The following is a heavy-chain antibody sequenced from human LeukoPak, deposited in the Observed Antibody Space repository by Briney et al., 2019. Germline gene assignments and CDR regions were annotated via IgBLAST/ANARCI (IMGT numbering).Heavy chain of an antibody. D-gene: IGHD6-19*01. V-gene: IGHV3-9*03. CDR2: ISWNSGSI. Sequence: GGSLRLSCAASGFTFDDYAMHWVRQAPGKGLEGVSGISWNSGSIGYADSVKGRFTISRDNAKNSLYPQMNSLRAEDMALYYCAKAHSSSGWYYFDYWGQGTLVTVSS. J-gene: IGHJ4*02. CDR1: GFTFDDYA. CDR3: AKAHSSSGWYYFDY.